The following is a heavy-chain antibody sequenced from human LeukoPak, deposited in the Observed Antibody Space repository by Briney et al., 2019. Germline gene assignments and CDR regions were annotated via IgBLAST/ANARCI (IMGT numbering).Heavy chain of an antibody. V-gene: IGHV4-4*02. CDR3: ARSGSYYNDYYYYGMDV. D-gene: IGHD3-10*01. CDR1: GGSISSSNW. Sequence: ESSETLSLTCAVSGGSISSSNWWSWVRQPPGQGLEWIGEIYHSGSTNYNPSLKSRVTISVDKSKNQFSLKLSSVTAADTAVYYCARSGSYYNDYYYYGMDVWGKGTTVTVSS. J-gene: IGHJ6*04. CDR2: IYHSGST.